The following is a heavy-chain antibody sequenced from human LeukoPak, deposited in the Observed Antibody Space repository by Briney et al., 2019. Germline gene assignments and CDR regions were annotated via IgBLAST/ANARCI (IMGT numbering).Heavy chain of an antibody. CDR3: ARDKGGQALIAPLDY. D-gene: IGHD3-16*01. CDR2: ISSSSSTI. Sequence: GGSLRLSCAASGFSLSNSNMNWVRQAPGKGLEWASFISSSSSTIYYADSVKGRFTISRDNAKNSLYLQMNNLRDEDTAIYYCARDKGGQALIAPLDYWGQGTMVTVSS. J-gene: IGHJ4*02. CDR1: GFSLSNSN. V-gene: IGHV3-48*02.